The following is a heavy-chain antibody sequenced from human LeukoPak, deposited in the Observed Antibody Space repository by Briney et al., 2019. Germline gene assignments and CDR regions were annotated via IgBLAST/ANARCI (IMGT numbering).Heavy chain of an antibody. CDR3: ARVRMWSGEFL. Sequence: PGGPLRLSCAASGFTFSDYYMSWIRQAPGKGLEWISYIASSGSTTEYHTDSVKGRFTISRDNAKNSLYLQMNSLRAEDTAIYYCARVRMWSGEFLWGQGTLVTVSS. CDR2: IASSGSTTE. CDR1: GFTFSDYY. J-gene: IGHJ4*02. V-gene: IGHV3-11*01. D-gene: IGHD3-10*01.